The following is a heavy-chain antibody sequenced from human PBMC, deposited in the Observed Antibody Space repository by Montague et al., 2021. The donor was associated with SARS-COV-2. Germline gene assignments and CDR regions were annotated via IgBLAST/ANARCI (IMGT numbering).Heavy chain of an antibody. CDR1: GGSISSGNYY. J-gene: IGHJ4*02. V-gene: IGHV4-30-4*08. D-gene: IGHD2-15*01. Sequence: TLSLTCTVSGGSISSGNYYWNWIRQPPGKGLEWIGYMYNSESTNYNPTLRSRISISVDTSKNQLSLSLSSVTATDTSVCYCARIGGWSVGYWGQGTLVTVSS. CDR2: MYNSEST. CDR3: ARIGGWSVGY.